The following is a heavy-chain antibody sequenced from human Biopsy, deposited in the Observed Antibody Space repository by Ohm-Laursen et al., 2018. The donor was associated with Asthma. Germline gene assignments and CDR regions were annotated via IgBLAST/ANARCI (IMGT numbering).Heavy chain of an antibody. J-gene: IGHJ4*02. Sequence: ASVKVSCKASGYTFSSFGISWGRQAPGQGLDWMGWISVYNGDTDYAQKLQGRVTMTTDTSTSTAYMELRSLRSDDTAVYYCARHRGYCTGGSCYPDFDYWGQGTLVTVSS. CDR3: ARHRGYCTGGSCYPDFDY. V-gene: IGHV1-18*01. CDR2: ISVYNGDT. D-gene: IGHD2-15*01. CDR1: GYTFSSFG.